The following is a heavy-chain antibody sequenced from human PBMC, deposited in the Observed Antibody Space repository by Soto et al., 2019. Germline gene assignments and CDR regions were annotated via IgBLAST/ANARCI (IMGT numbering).Heavy chain of an antibody. J-gene: IGHJ4*02. CDR1: GFTFSNYA. CDR3: ARDFGY. CDR2: ISTDGTNK. Sequence: QVQLVQSGGGVVQPGRSLRLSCVASGFTFSNYAMTWVRQTPDKGLKWVAIISTDGTNKQYADSVRGRFTISRDNPMNTLYLQINSLRSEDTAVYYCARDFGYWGQGTQVTVSS. V-gene: IGHV3-30-3*01.